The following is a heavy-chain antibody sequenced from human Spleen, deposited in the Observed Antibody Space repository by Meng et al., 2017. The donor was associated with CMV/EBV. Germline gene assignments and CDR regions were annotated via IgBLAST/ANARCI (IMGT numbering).Heavy chain of an antibody. CDR3: ARRLPGAEYSSSSGYYYYAMDV. D-gene: IGHD6-6*01. CDR2: ISVSDDDT. CDR1: GFTFSAYA. V-gene: IGHV3-23*01. J-gene: IGHJ6*02. Sequence: GGSLRLSCAASGFTFSAYAMSWVRHVPGKGLEWVSGISVSDDDTYYADSVKGRFTMSRDKSKNTVYLQMNSLRAEDTAVYYCARRLPGAEYSSSSGYYYYAMDVWGQGTTVTVSS.